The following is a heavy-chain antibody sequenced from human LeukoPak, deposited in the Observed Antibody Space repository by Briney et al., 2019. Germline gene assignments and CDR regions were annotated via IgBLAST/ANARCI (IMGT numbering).Heavy chain of an antibody. J-gene: IGHJ4*02. CDR2: IKQDGSEK. CDR3: ARSGEAVMITFGGVIVPYYFDY. Sequence: GGSLRLSCAASGFTFSSYWMSWVRQAPGKGLEWVANIKQDGSEKYYVDSVKGRFTISRDNAKNSLYLQMNSLRAEDTAVYYCARSGEAVMITFGGVIVPYYFDYWGQGTLVTVSS. CDR1: GFTFSSYW. V-gene: IGHV3-7*01. D-gene: IGHD3-16*02.